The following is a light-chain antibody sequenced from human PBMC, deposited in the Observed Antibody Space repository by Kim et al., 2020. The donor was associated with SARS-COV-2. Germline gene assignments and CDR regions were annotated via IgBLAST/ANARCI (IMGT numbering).Light chain of an antibody. CDR1: HSVASSY. CDR2: DAS. CDR3: QQYGSSPCT. J-gene: IGKJ2*02. Sequence: LSPGETAALSCRASHSVASSYLAWYQQKPGHAPRLLIFDASTRATGISDRFSGSGSGTDFTLTISRLEPEDFAVYYCQQYGSSPCTFGQGTKLEI. V-gene: IGKV3-20*01.